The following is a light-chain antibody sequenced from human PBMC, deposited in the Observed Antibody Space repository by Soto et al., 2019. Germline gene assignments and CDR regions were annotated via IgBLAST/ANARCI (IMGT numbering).Light chain of an antibody. CDR3: QQYYSTPLT. CDR1: QSVLYSSNNKNY. CDR2: WAS. V-gene: IGKV4-1*01. Sequence: DIVLTQSPDSLAVSLGERATINCKSSQSVLYSSNNKNYLAWYQQKPGQPPKLLIYWASTRESGVPDRFSGSGSGTDLPLTPSSLQAEDVAVYYCQQYYSTPLTFGGGTKVEIK. J-gene: IGKJ4*01.